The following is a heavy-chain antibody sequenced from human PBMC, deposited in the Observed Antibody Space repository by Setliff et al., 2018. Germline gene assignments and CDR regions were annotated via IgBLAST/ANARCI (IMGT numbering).Heavy chain of an antibody. CDR1: GYTFTGYY. J-gene: IGHJ3*02. CDR2: INPNSGGT. V-gene: IGHV1-2*06. Sequence: ASVKVSCKASGYTFTGYYMHWVRQAPGQGLEWMGRINPNSGGTNYAQKFQGRVTMTRDTSISTAYMELSGLRSDDTAVYFCAREVTGSSSWFEGAFDIWGQGTMVTVSS. CDR3: AREVTGSSSWFEGAFDI. D-gene: IGHD6-13*01.